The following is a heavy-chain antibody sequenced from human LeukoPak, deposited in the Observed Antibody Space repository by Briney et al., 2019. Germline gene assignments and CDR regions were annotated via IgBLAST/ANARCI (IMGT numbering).Heavy chain of an antibody. V-gene: IGHV1-2*06. Sequence: ASVKVSCKASGYTFTGYFMHWVRRAPGQGLEWMGRINPNSGGTDYAQKFQGRVTMTRDTSINTAYMELSRLSSDDTAVYYCAREFNNNWPFDYWGQGTLVTVSS. CDR1: GYTFTGYF. CDR3: AREFNNNWPFDY. D-gene: IGHD1-1*01. CDR2: INPNSGGT. J-gene: IGHJ4*02.